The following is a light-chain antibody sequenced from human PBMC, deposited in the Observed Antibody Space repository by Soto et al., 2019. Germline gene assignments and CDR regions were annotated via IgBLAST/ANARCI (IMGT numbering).Light chain of an antibody. CDR1: NLGSKY. V-gene: IGLV3-1*01. J-gene: IGLJ2*01. CDR2: QDK. Sequence: SYELTQPPSVSVSPEQTATITCSGDNLGSKYVCWYQQRPGQSPVLVMYQDKYRPSGIPDRFSGANSGSTATLTITGTQAMDEADYYCQAWDSITYVVFGGGTKLTVL. CDR3: QAWDSITYVV.